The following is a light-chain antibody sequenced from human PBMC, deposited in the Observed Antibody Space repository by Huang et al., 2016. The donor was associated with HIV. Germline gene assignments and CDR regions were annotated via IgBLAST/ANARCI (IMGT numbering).Light chain of an antibody. CDR1: QTVSNNF. Sequence: EIVLTQSPGTLSLSPGERATLSCGASQTVSNNFLAWYQHKPGQAPRLLIYAASSRATGIPDRFSGSGSRRDFNLTISRLEPEDFAVYYCHQYGTSVGTFGPGTKVYVK. J-gene: IGKJ1*01. CDR3: HQYGTSVGT. V-gene: IGKV3-20*01. CDR2: AAS.